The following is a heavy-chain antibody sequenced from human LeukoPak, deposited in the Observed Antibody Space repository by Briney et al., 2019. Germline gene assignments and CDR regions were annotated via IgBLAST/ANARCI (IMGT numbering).Heavy chain of an antibody. J-gene: IGHJ4*02. Sequence: GGSLRLSCGASGFTFRSYAMSWVRRAPGKGLEWVSLIYSGGSTYYADSVKGRFAISRDNSKNTLYLQMNSLRAEDTAVYYCARAVAGYYFDYWGQGTLVTVSS. CDR3: ARAVAGYYFDY. D-gene: IGHD6-19*01. CDR2: IYSGGST. V-gene: IGHV3-66*01. CDR1: GFTFRSYA.